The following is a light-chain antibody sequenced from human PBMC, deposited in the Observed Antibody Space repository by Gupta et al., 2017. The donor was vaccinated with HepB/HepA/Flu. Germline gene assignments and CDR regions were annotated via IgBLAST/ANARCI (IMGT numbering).Light chain of an antibody. CDR2: EVN. Sequence: QSVLTQPASMSGSPGQSITISCPGTSSNIGNYNLVSWYQHHPGKAPKLIIHEVNKRPSGVSHRFSGSKSGNTASLTISKLQAEDEAAYYCCSFAGGSSFVLFGGGTRLTVL. CDR1: SSNIGNYNL. V-gene: IGLV2-23*02. J-gene: IGLJ2*01. CDR3: CSFAGGSSFVL.